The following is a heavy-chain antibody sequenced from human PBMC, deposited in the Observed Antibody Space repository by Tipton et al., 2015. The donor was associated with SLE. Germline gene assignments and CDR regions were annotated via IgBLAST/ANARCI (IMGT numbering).Heavy chain of an antibody. V-gene: IGHV4-34*01. CDR2: INHSGST. J-gene: IGHJ3*02. Sequence: TLSLTCAVYGGSFSGYYWSWIRQPPGKGLEWIGEINHSGSTNYNPSLKSRVTISVDTSKNQFSLKLSSVTAADTAVYYCARVPYSSGWTRLAFDIWGQGTMVTVSS. CDR3: ARVPYSSGWTRLAFDI. D-gene: IGHD6-19*01. CDR1: GGSFSGYY.